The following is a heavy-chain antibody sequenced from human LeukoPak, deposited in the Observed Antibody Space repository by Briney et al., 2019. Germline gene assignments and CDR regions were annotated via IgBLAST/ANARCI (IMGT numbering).Heavy chain of an antibody. V-gene: IGHV4-4*02. Sequence: SETLSLTCAVSGGSISSSNWWSWVRQPPGKGLEWIGEINHSGSTNYNPSLKSRVTISVDTSKNQFSLKLSSVTAADTAVYYCARGYPTKIAAAGRIDYWGQGTLVTVSS. J-gene: IGHJ4*02. CDR1: GGSISSSNW. D-gene: IGHD6-13*01. CDR3: ARGYPTKIAAAGRIDY. CDR2: INHSGST.